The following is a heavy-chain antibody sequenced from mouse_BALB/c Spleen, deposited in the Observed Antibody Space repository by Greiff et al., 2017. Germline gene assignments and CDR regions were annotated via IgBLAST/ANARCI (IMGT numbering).Heavy chain of an antibody. J-gene: IGHJ2*01. CDR2: ISSGGSYT. CDR3: ARHGSLLRLQDPYFDY. V-gene: IGHV5-9-3*01. D-gene: IGHD1-2*01. Sequence: EVKVVESGGGLVKPGGSLKLSCAASGFTFSSYAMSWVRQTPEKRLEWVATISSGGSYTYYPDSVKGRFTISRDNAKNTLYLQMSSLRSEDTAMYYCARHGSLLRLQDPYFDYWGQGTTLTVSS. CDR1: GFTFSSYA.